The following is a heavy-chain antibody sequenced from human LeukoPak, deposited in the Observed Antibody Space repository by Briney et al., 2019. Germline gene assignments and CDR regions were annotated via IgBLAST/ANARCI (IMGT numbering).Heavy chain of an antibody. CDR1: GFTVISNY. CDR3: VRGDNRDQ. Sequence: GGSLRLSCEASGFTVISNYMSWVRQAPGKGLEWVSVIYSGGNTYYADSVEGRFTISRDNAENSLYLDMSNLGAEDTAVYFCVRGDNRDQWGQGTLVTVSS. V-gene: IGHV3-66*01. CDR2: IYSGGNT. D-gene: IGHD2-2*01. J-gene: IGHJ4*02.